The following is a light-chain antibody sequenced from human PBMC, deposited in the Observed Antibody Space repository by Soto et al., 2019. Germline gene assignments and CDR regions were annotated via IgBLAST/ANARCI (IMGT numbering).Light chain of an antibody. J-gene: IGLJ3*02. CDR2: SNN. CDR1: SSNIESYT. V-gene: IGLV1-44*01. CDR3: AGWDDSLNGWV. Sequence: QSVLTQPPSASGTPGQRVTISCSGSSSNIESYTVNWYQQLPGTAPKLLIYSNNQRPSGVPDRFSGSKSGTSASLAISGLQSEDEADFYCAGWDDSLNGWVFGGGTKVTVL.